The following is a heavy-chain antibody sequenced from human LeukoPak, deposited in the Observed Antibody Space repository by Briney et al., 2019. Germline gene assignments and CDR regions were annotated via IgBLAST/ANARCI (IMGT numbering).Heavy chain of an antibody. J-gene: IGHJ3*01. D-gene: IGHD4-17*01. Sequence: GGSLRLSCAASGFTFSRSWMSWVRQAPGKGLEWVANIKQDGNEKYYVDSMKGRFTISRDNGKNSLYLQMNSLRADDTAVYYCGRDPNGDYLGAFDFWGQGTVVSVSS. CDR3: GRDPNGDYLGAFDF. CDR1: GFTFSRSW. V-gene: IGHV3-7*03. CDR2: IKQDGNEK.